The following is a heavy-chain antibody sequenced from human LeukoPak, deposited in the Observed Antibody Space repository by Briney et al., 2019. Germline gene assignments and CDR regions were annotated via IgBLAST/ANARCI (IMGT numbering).Heavy chain of an antibody. D-gene: IGHD3-10*01. V-gene: IGHV4-39*07. J-gene: IGHJ6*03. Sequence: SETLSLTCTVSGGSLSSSSYYWGWIRQPPGKGLEWIGEINHSGSTNYNPSLKSRVTISVDTSKNQFSLKLSSVTAADTAVYYCARGRHYYGSGSYYNPHWYMDVWGKGTTVTVSS. CDR3: ARGRHYYGSGSYYNPHWYMDV. CDR2: INHSGST. CDR1: GGSLSSSSYY.